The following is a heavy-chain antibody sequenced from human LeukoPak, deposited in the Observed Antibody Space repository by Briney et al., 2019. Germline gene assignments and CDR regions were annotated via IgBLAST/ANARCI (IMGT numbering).Heavy chain of an antibody. Sequence: GGSLRLSCAASGFTFSSYWMHWVRQAPGKGLVWVSRINSDGSSTSYADSVKGRFTISRDNAKNTLYLQMNSLRAEDTAVYYCATPLGWFGGLPNYYYYGMDVWGKGTTVTVSS. D-gene: IGHD3-10*01. J-gene: IGHJ6*04. CDR2: INSDGSST. CDR1: GFTFSSYW. CDR3: ATPLGWFGGLPNYYYYGMDV. V-gene: IGHV3-74*01.